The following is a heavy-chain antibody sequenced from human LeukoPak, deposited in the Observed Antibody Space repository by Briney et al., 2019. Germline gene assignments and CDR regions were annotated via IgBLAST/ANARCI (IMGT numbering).Heavy chain of an antibody. Sequence: GESLKISCKGSGYIFTSYWIGWVRQMPGKGLEWMGIIYPGDSDTRYSPSFQGQVTISADKSISTAYLQWSSLKASDTAMYYCARHGGYCSSTSCLYYFDYWGQGTLVTVSS. D-gene: IGHD2-2*01. J-gene: IGHJ4*02. CDR3: ARHGGYCSSTSCLYYFDY. V-gene: IGHV5-51*01. CDR1: GYIFTSYW. CDR2: IYPGDSDT.